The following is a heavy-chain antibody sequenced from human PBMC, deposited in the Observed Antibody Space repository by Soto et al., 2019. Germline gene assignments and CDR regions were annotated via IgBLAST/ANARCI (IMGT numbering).Heavy chain of an antibody. CDR3: AKNLGYYDFWSGYYTDYYYYGMDV. V-gene: IGHV3-30*18. CDR1: GFTFSNYV. J-gene: IGHJ6*02. CDR2: ISYDGSNK. Sequence: GGSLRLSCAASGFTFSNYVMSWVRQAPGKGLEWGSSISYDGSNKYYADSVKGRFTISRDNSKNTLYLQMNSLRAEDTAVYYCAKNLGYYDFWSGYYTDYYYYGMDVWGQGTTVTVSS. D-gene: IGHD3-3*01.